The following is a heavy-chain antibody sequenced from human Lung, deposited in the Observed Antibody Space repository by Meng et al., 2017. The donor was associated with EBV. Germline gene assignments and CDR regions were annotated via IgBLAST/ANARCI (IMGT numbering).Heavy chain of an antibody. J-gene: IGHJ5*02. CDR3: ARASYGSGSPLGESWFDP. D-gene: IGHD3-10*01. Sequence: QGQLKGSGPGLVKPSKTLSLTCTVSGGSISSGGYYWSWIRQHPGKGLEWIGYIHDSGSTYYNPSLKSRVTISADTSKNQFSLKLSSVTAADTAVYYCARASYGSGSPLGESWFDPWGQGTLVTVSS. CDR2: IHDSGST. CDR1: GGSISSGGYY. V-gene: IGHV4-31*03.